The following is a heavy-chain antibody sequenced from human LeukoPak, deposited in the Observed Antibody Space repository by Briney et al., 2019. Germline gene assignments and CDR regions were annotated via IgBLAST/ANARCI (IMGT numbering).Heavy chain of an antibody. Sequence: GGSLRLSCAASGFTFSNAWMSWVRQAPGKGLEWVGRIKSKTDGGTTDYAAPVKGKFTISRDDSKNTLYLQMNSLKTEDTAVYYCTTDLPLTIFGVVKDALDIWGQGTMVTVSS. CDR1: GFTFSNAW. D-gene: IGHD3-3*01. CDR3: TTDLPLTIFGVVKDALDI. J-gene: IGHJ3*02. V-gene: IGHV3-15*01. CDR2: IKSKTDGGTT.